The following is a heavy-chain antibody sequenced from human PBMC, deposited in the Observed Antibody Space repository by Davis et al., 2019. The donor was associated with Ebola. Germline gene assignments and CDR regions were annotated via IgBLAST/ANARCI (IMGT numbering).Heavy chain of an antibody. D-gene: IGHD6-19*01. CDR1: GGSISSGDYY. CDR2: IYYSGST. CDR3: AGQAYSSGWYYFDY. Sequence: MPSETLSLTCTVSGGSISSGDYYWSWIRQPPGKGLEWIGYIYYSGSTYYNPSLKSRVTISVDTSKNQFSLKLSSVTAADTAVYYCAGQAYSSGWYYFDYWGQGTLVTVSS. J-gene: IGHJ4*02. V-gene: IGHV4-30-4*01.